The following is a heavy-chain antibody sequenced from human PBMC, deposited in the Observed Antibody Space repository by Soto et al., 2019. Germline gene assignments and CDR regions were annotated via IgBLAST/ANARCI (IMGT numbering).Heavy chain of an antibody. D-gene: IGHD5-18*01. CDR3: TTDPTAMVPVVDY. V-gene: IGHV3-15*07. Sequence: PGGSLRLSCAASGFTFSNAWMNWVRQAPGKGLEWVGRIKSKTDGGTTDYAAPVKGRFTISRDDSKNTLYLQMNSLKTEDTAVYYCTTDPTAMVPVVDYWGQGTLVTVSS. J-gene: IGHJ4*02. CDR2: IKSKTDGGTT. CDR1: GFTFSNAW.